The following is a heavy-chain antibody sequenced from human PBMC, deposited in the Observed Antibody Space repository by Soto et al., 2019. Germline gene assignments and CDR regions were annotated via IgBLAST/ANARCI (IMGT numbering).Heavy chain of an antibody. CDR1: GFPLSTSGVG. J-gene: IGHJ6*02. D-gene: IGHD6-13*01. CDR3: AHRQWSSSNYGMDV. V-gene: IGHV2-5*01. Sequence: SGPTLVNPTQTLTLTCTFSGFPLSTSGVGVGWIRQPPGKALEWLALIYWNDDKRYSPSLKSRLTITKDTSKNQVVLTMTNMDPVDTATYYCAHRQWSSSNYGMDVWGQGTTVTVPS. CDR2: IYWNDDK.